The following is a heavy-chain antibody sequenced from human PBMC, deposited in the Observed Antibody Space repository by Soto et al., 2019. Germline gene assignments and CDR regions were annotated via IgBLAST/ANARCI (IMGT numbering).Heavy chain of an antibody. CDR3: ASLVYSSGCYYFDY. J-gene: IGHJ4*02. Sequence: QLQESGPGLVKSSEIVSLTCTVSGGSISSYYWAWIRQPVGKGLEYIGRIYTNDRASYNPSFKSRVTMSVDASKNQFSLQMSSVTAADTAVYFCASLVYSSGCYYFDYWGPGSLVTVS. D-gene: IGHD3-10*01. CDR1: GGSISSYY. CDR2: IYTNDRA. V-gene: IGHV4-4*07.